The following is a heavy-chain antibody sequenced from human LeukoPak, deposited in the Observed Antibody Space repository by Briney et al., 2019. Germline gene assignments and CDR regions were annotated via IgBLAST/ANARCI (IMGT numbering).Heavy chain of an antibody. Sequence: ASVTVSCKPSGYTFTSYFIHWVRQAPGQGPEWMGWINPTNGDTNYAQRFQGRVTMTRDTSISTAYMELSSLRSDDTAVYYCARTTRNCDMDVWGQGTTVTVPS. CDR3: ARTTRNCDMDV. D-gene: IGHD1-1*01. V-gene: IGHV1-2*02. CDR1: GYTFTSYF. CDR2: INPTNGDT. J-gene: IGHJ6*02.